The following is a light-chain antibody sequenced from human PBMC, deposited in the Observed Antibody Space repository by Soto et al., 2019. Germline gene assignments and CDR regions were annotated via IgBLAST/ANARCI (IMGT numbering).Light chain of an antibody. CDR1: SRDVGGQNY. CDR2: AVS. CDR3: CSHAGNNNYV. J-gene: IGLJ1*01. Sequence: QSAVTQPPCASGSPGQSVAISCAGTSRDVGGQNYVSWYQQHPGKAPKLLIYAVSNRPSGVPDRFSGSKSGNTASLTISGLRAEDEADYYCCSHAGNNNYVFGTGTKVTAL. V-gene: IGLV2-8*01.